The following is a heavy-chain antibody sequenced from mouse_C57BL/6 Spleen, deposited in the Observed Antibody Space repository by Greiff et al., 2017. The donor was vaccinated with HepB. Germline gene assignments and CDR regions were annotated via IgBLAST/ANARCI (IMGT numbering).Heavy chain of an antibody. J-gene: IGHJ3*01. CDR3: AIYYGNYGFAY. D-gene: IGHD2-1*01. CDR1: GYTFTDYY. CDR2: IYPGSGNT. V-gene: IGHV1-76*01. Sequence: QVHVKQSGAELVRPGASVKLSCKASGYTFTDYYINWVKQRPGQGLEWIARIYPGSGNTYYNEKFKGKATLTAEKSSSTAYMQLSSLTSEDSAVYFCAIYYGNYGFAYWGQGTLVTVSA.